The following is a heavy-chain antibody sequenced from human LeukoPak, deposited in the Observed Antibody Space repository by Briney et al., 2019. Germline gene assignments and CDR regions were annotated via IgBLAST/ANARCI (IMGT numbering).Heavy chain of an antibody. V-gene: IGHV3-74*01. Sequence: PGGSLRLSCAASGFTFSNYWMHWVRQAPGKGLVWVSRVNSDGSSTRYADSVKGRFTISRDNAKNTLYLQMNSLRAEDTAVYYCARSHYYDSSGYFSYYYGMDVWGQGTTVTVSS. CDR3: ARSHYYDSSGYFSYYYGMDV. D-gene: IGHD3-22*01. CDR1: GFTFSNYW. J-gene: IGHJ6*02. CDR2: VNSDGSST.